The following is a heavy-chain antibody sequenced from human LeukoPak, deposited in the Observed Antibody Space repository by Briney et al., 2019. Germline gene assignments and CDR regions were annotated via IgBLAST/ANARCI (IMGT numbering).Heavy chain of an antibody. J-gene: IGHJ6*02. Sequence: GSLRLSFAASGFTFSIYAMNWVRQAPGKGLEWVSGISGSGGSTYYADSVKGRFTISRDNSKNTLYLQMNSLRAEDTAVYHCAKGRKSYYYGMDVWGQGTTVTVSS. CDR1: GFTFSIYA. V-gene: IGHV3-23*01. CDR3: AKGRKSYYYGMDV. CDR2: ISGSGGST.